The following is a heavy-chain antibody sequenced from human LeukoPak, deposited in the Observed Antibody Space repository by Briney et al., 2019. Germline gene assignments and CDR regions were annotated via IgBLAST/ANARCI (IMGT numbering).Heavy chain of an antibody. J-gene: IGHJ4*02. CDR3: AKEVWFGGASDFDY. CDR1: GFTFSSYD. CDR2: ISYDGSNK. D-gene: IGHD3-10*01. Sequence: GRSLRLSCAASGFTFSSYDMHWVRQAPGKGLEWVAVISYDGSNKYYADSVKGRFTISRDNSKNTLYLQMNSLRAEDTAVYYCAKEVWFGGASDFDYWGQGTLVTVSS. V-gene: IGHV3-30*18.